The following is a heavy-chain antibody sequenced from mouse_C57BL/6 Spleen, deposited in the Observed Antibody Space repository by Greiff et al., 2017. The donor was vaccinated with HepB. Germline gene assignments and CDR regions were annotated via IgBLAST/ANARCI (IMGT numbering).Heavy chain of an antibody. J-gene: IGHJ1*03. CDR2: INPNNGGT. CDR1: GYTFTDYY. CDR3: ARYLAGYFDV. V-gene: IGHV1-26*01. Sequence: EVQLQQSGPELVKPGASVKISCKASGYTFTDYYMNWVKQSHGKSLEWIGDINPNNGGTSYNQKFKGKATLTVDKSSSTAYMAIRSLTSEDSAVYYCARYLAGYFDVWGTGTTVTVSS. D-gene: IGHD5-1*01.